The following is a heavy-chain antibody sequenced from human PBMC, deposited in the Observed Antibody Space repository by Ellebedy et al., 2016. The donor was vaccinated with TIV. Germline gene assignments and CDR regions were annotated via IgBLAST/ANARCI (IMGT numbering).Heavy chain of an antibody. J-gene: IGHJ5*02. V-gene: IGHV1-3*01. D-gene: IGHD2-8*01. CDR2: LNAGNGNT. CDR3: ARGATKGDNNRFDP. Sequence: AASVKVSCKASGYTFTSYAMHWVRQAPGQRLEWMGWLNAGNGNTKYSQKFQGRVTITRDTSASTAYMVLSSLRSDDTAVYYCARGATKGDNNRFDPWGQGTLVTVAS. CDR1: GYTFTSYA.